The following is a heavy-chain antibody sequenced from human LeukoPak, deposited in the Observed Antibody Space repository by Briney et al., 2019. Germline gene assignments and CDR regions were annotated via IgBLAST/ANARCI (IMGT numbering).Heavy chain of an antibody. CDR2: ISSSSSYI. D-gene: IGHD6-19*01. CDR1: GFTFSSYS. V-gene: IGHV3-21*01. CDR3: ARTVYSSGWDFDY. J-gene: IGHJ4*02. Sequence: GGSLRLSCAASGFTFSSYSMNWVRQAPGKGLEWVSSISSSSSYIYYADSVKGRFTISRDNAKNSLYLQMNSLRAEDTAVYYCARTVYSSGWDFDYWGQGTLVTVSS.